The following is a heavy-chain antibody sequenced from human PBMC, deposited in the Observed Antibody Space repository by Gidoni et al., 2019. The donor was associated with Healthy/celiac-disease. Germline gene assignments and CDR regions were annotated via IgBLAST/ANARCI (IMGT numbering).Heavy chain of an antibody. J-gene: IGHJ6*02. CDR3: ARDLLRVVWGYGDSSGYYDDV. V-gene: IGHV1-2*02. D-gene: IGHD3-22*01. Sequence: QVQLVQSGAEVKKPGASVKVSCKASGYIFTGSYMPWGRQAPGQGLEWMGWINPNSGGTNDAQKLQGRVTMTRDTSISTAYMELSRLRSDDTAVYYCARDLLRVVWGYGDSSGYYDDVWGQGTTVTVSS. CDR1: GYIFTGSY. CDR2: INPNSGGT.